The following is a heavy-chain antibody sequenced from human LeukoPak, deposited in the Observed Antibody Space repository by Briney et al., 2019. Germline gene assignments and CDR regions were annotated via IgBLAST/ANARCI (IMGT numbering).Heavy chain of an antibody. J-gene: IGHJ4*02. CDR3: ARDSGGSGYSFDS. CDR1: GFTFSSSG. CDR2: IWYDGSNK. V-gene: IGHV3-33*01. D-gene: IGHD6-19*01. Sequence: PGGSLRLSCAASGFTFSSSGMHWVRQAPGKGLEWVALIWYDGSNKYYADSVKGRFTISRDNSKTTLYLRMNSLRAEDTAIYYCARDSGGSGYSFDSWGQGTLVTVSS.